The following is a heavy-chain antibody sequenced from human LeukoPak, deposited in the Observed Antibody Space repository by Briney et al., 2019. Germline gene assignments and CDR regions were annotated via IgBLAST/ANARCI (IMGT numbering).Heavy chain of an antibody. CDR1: GGSISSSNW. Sequence: PSETLSLTCAVSGGSISSSNWWSWVRQPPGKGREWIGEIYHSGSTNYNPSRKSRVTISVDRSKKPFSLKLSSVTAADTAVYYCARGDFAAKGSAFDIWGQGTMVTLSS. D-gene: IGHD4/OR15-4a*01. J-gene: IGHJ3*02. CDR2: IYHSGST. CDR3: ARGDFAAKGSAFDI. V-gene: IGHV4-4*02.